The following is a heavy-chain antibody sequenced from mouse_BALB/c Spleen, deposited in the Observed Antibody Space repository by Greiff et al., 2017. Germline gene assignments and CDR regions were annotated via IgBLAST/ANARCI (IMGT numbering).Heavy chain of an antibody. D-gene: IGHD1-1*01. V-gene: IGHV1-69*02. Sequence: QVQLQQSGAELVRPGASVKLSCKASGYTFTSYWINWVKQRPGQGLEWIGNIYPSDSYTNYNQKFKDKATLTVDKSSSTAYMQLSSPTSEDSAVYYCTRYYYGYWYFDVWGAGTTVTVSS. CDR2: IYPSDSYT. CDR1: GYTFTSYW. J-gene: IGHJ1*01. CDR3: TRYYYGYWYFDV.